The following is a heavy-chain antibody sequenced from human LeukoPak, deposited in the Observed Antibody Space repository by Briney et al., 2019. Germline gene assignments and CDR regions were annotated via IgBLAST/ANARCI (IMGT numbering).Heavy chain of an antibody. CDR2: IYSDGTT. D-gene: IGHD3-22*01. Sequence: PGGSLRLSCVASGFSFSNNCMSWVRQAPGKGLEWVSLIYSDGTTYYSDSVKGRFTISRDNSKNTLYLQMNSLRAEDTAVYYCARDPDYYDSSGIGDYWGQGTLVTVSS. V-gene: IGHV3-53*05. CDR3: ARDPDYYDSSGIGDY. CDR1: GFSFSNNC. J-gene: IGHJ4*02.